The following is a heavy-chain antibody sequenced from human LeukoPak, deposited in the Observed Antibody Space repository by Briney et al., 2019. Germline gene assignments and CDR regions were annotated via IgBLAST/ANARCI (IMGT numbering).Heavy chain of an antibody. CDR2: IYHSGST. Sequence: SSETLSLTCTVSGYSISSGDYWGWIWQPPGKGLEWIGSIYHSGSTYYNPSLKSRVTISVDTSKNQFSLKLSSVTAADTAVYYCASRKLGNDYWGQGTLVTVSS. CDR1: GYSISSGDY. D-gene: IGHD7-27*01. V-gene: IGHV4-38-2*02. CDR3: ASRKLGNDY. J-gene: IGHJ4*02.